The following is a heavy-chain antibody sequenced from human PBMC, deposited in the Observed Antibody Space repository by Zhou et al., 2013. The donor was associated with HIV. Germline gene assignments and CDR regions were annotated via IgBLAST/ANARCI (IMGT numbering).Heavy chain of an antibody. CDR2: INHSGST. CDR1: GGSFSAYY. CDR3: ARARHYDYVWGSYRYTGEFDY. J-gene: IGHJ4*02. Sequence: VQLQQWGAGLLKPSETLSLTCAVYGGSFSAYYWSWIRQPPGKGLEWIGEINHSGSTNYNPSLKSRVTISVDTSKNQFSLKLSSVTAADTAVYYCARARHYDYVWGSYRYTGEFDYWGQGTLVTVSS. V-gene: IGHV4-34*01. D-gene: IGHD3-16*02.